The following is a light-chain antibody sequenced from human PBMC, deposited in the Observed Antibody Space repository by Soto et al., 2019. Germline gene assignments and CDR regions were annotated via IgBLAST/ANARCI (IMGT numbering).Light chain of an antibody. Sequence: DIQLTQSPSFLSASVGDRVTITCRASQGISSYLAWYQQEPGKAPKLLIYAVSPLQSGVPSRFSGSGSGTEFTLTISSLQPEDFATYYCQQLNTYPLTFGGGTKVEIK. CDR3: QQLNTYPLT. V-gene: IGKV1-9*01. CDR1: QGISSY. CDR2: AVS. J-gene: IGKJ4*01.